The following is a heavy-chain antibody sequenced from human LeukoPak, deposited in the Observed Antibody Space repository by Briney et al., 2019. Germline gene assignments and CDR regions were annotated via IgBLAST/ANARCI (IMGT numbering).Heavy chain of an antibody. CDR2: INTSGST. D-gene: IGHD6-13*01. J-gene: IGHJ4*02. CDR3: ARQSEKAAGGTFAFDY. V-gene: IGHV4-4*07. Sequence: SETLSLTCTVSGDSISTYYWSWIRQPAGKGLEWIGRINTSGSTNYNPSLKSRVTMSVDTSKNQFSLKLSSVTAADTAVYYCARQSEKAAGGTFAFDYWGQGALVTVS. CDR1: GDSISTYY.